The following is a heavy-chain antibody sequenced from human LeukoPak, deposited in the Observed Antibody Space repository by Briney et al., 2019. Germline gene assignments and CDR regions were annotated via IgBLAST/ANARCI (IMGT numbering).Heavy chain of an antibody. V-gene: IGHV1-2*02. CDR2: INPNSGDT. Sequence: GASVKVSCKASGYTFTDCYIHWVRQAPGQGLEWMGWINPNSGDTKSAQKLQGRLTMTRDTSITTAYMDLSRLTSDDTAVYYCTRDDIVGARDFDYWGQGTLVTVSS. D-gene: IGHD1-26*01. CDR1: GYTFTDCY. CDR3: TRDDIVGARDFDY. J-gene: IGHJ4*02.